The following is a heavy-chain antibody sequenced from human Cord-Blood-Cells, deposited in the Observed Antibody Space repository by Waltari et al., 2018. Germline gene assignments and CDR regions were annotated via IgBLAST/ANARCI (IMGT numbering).Heavy chain of an antibody. D-gene: IGHD7-27*01. CDR3: ARGSGDAFDI. V-gene: IGHV4-61*01. Sequence: QVQLQESGPGLVKPSETLSLPCTVSGGSVSSGSYYWSWIRQPPGKGLEWIGYIYYSGSTNYNPSLKSRVTISVDTSKNQFSLKLSSVTAADTAVYYCARGSGDAFDIWGQGTMVTVSS. CDR2: IYYSGST. J-gene: IGHJ3*02. CDR1: GGSVSSGSYY.